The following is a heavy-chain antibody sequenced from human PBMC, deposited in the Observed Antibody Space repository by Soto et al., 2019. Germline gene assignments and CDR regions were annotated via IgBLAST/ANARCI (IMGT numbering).Heavy chain of an antibody. D-gene: IGHD2-21*02. CDR2: TYYKSKWYN. CDR1: GGSVSSNSAA. J-gene: IGHJ4*02. V-gene: IGHV6-1*01. Sequence: SQTLSLTCAISGGSVSSNSAAWNWIRQSPSRGLEWLGRTYYKSKWYNDYAVSVKSRITINPDSSKNQFSLKMNSVTAADTAVYYCARLNWNCGRDCYIDSWGPGILVTVSS. CDR3: ARLNWNCGRDCYIDS.